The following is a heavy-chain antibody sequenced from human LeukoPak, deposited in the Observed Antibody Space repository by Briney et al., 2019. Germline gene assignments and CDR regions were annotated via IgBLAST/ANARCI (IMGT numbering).Heavy chain of an antibody. CDR2: IKQDGSEK. D-gene: IGHD1-26*01. Sequence: GRSLRLACAASGFTFSIYWMTWVRQAPGKGQEWGANIKQDGSEKYYVDSVKGPFPISRDNAKNSLFLQMNSLRAEDTGVYYCATDRSVGAPYRFDHWGQGILVTVSS. CDR1: GFTFSIYW. CDR3: ATDRSVGAPYRFDH. V-gene: IGHV3-7*01. J-gene: IGHJ4*02.